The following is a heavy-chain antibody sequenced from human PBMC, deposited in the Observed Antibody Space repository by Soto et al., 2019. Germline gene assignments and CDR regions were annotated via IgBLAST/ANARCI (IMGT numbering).Heavy chain of an antibody. CDR3: AKDMRPDGVWDFDY. CDR2: IIQDGTT. V-gene: IGHV3-23*01. J-gene: IGHJ4*02. D-gene: IGHD4-17*01. Sequence: EVQLLESGGGLVQPGGSLRLSCAASGFTFSTYSMAWVRQAQGRGPEWVSGIIQDGTTHYADSVKGWFTIPRDTSRSSVYLQMITLRGEDTAVYYCAKDMRPDGVWDFDYWGQGTLVTVSS. CDR1: GFTFSTYS.